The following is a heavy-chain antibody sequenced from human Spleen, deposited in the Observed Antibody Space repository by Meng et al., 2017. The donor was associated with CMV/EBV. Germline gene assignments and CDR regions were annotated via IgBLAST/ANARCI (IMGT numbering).Heavy chain of an antibody. D-gene: IGHD2-21*01. CDR3: AKLPGRFRGGYYYLDN. V-gene: IGHV3-23*01. Sequence: GESLKISCAASGFTFSSCAMTWVRQAPGKGLEWVSSISGSASTTYYADSVKGRFTISRDNSKSTLYLRMNSLRAEDTALYYCAKLPGRFRGGYYYLDNWGQGTLVTVSS. CDR1: GFTFSSCA. J-gene: IGHJ4*02. CDR2: ISGSASTT.